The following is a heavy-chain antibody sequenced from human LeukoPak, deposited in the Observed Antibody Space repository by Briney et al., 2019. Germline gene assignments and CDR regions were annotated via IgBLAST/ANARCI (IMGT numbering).Heavy chain of an antibody. J-gene: IGHJ4*02. CDR3: ATSDYGVYYFDY. CDR2: IYYSGST. CDR1: GGSISSGDYY. V-gene: IGHV4-30-4*01. D-gene: IGHD4-17*01. Sequence: SQTLSLTCTVSGGSISSGDYYWSWIRQPPGKGLEWIGYIYYSGSTYYNPSLKSRVTISVDTSKNQFSLKLSSVTAADTAVYYSATSDYGVYYFDYWGQGTLVTVSS.